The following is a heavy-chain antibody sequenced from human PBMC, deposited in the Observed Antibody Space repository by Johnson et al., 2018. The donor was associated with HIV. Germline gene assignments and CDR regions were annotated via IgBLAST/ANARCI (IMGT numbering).Heavy chain of an antibody. D-gene: IGHD4-23*01. CDR3: ARDRRSTVVPGEAFDI. CDR2: ISYDGSSK. J-gene: IGHJ3*02. V-gene: IGHV3-33*05. CDR1: GFTFSSYG. Sequence: QVQLVESGGGVVQPGGSLRLSCAASGFTFSSYGMHWVRQAPGKGLEWVAVISYDGSSKFYADSVKGRFTISRDNSKNTLYLQMNSLRAEDTAVYYCARDRRSTVVPGEAFDIWGQGTMVTVSS.